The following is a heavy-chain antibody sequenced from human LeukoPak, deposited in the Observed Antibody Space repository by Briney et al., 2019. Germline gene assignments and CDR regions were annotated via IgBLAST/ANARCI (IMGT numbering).Heavy chain of an antibody. J-gene: IGHJ4*02. CDR2: ISGSGGNT. CDR1: GFTFSSYA. V-gene: IGHV3-23*01. CDR3: AKEGGIQVLLPINY. Sequence: GGSLRLSCAASGFTFSSYAMSWVRQAPGKGLEWVSVISGSGGNTYYADSVKGRFTISRDNSKNTLYLQVNSLRAEDTAVYYCAKEGGIQVLLPINYWGQGTLVTVSS. D-gene: IGHD5-18*01.